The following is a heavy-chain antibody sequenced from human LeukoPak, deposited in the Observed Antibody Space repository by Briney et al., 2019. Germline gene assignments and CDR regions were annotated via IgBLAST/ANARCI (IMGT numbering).Heavy chain of an antibody. Sequence: PGGSLRLSCAASGFTFSSYSMNWVRQAPGKGLEWVSYISSSTSHIYYADSVKGRFTISRDNSKNTLYLQMNSLRAEDTAVYYCAKDPRGYSNYGVPDYWGQGTLVTVSS. CDR1: GFTFSSYS. CDR3: AKDPRGYSNYGVPDY. V-gene: IGHV3-21*01. J-gene: IGHJ4*02. CDR2: ISSSTSHI. D-gene: IGHD4-11*01.